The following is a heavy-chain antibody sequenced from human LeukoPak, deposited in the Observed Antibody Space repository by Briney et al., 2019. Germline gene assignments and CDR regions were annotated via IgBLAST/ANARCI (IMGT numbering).Heavy chain of an antibody. Sequence: PGGSLRLSCAAPGFTFSSYEMNWVRQAPGKGLEWVSYISSSGSTIYYADSVKGRFTISRDNAKNSLYLQMNSLRAEDTAVYYCARDLVAVAGTKDYWGQGTLVTVSS. CDR3: ARDLVAVAGTKDY. D-gene: IGHD6-19*01. CDR1: GFTFSSYE. J-gene: IGHJ4*02. V-gene: IGHV3-48*03. CDR2: ISSSGSTI.